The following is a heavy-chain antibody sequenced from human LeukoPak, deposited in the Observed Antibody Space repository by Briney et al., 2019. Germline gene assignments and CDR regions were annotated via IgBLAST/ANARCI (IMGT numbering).Heavy chain of an antibody. CDR3: ASAGGNSDFDY. V-gene: IGHV3-74*01. CDR1: GFTFSNFW. D-gene: IGHD4-23*01. CDR2: IYGDGSFT. J-gene: IGHJ4*02. Sequence: GGSLRLSSAASGFTFSNFWMHWVLQAPGKGLVWVALIYGDGSFTRYADSVKGRFTISRDNAKNTVYLQMNSLRVEDTAVYYCASAGGNSDFDYWGQGTLVTVSS.